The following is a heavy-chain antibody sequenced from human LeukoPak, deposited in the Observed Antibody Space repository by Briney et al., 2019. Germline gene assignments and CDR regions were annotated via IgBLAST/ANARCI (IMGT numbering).Heavy chain of an antibody. J-gene: IGHJ4*02. Sequence: GWSLTLSCAASGFTFGSYAMHWVCQPAGRGLDWVAVIAHDETNRFYADSVKGRFTISRDNSMNTLYLQMNSLRPEDTAVYFCARDLLPGAPDYFDYWGQGTLVTVSS. CDR2: IAHDETNR. CDR3: ARDLLPGAPDYFDY. D-gene: IGHD2-2*01. V-gene: IGHV3-30*04. CDR1: GFTFGSYA.